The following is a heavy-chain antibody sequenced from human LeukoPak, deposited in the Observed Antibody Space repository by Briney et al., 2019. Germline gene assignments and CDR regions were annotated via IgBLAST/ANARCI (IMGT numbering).Heavy chain of an antibody. Sequence: GGSLRLSCAASGFTFSSYGMHWVRQAPGKGLEWVSAISGSGGSTYYADSVKGRFTISRDNSKNTLYLQMNSLRAEDTAVYYCAKDGIVGATNPFDYWGQGTLVTVSS. D-gene: IGHD1-26*01. CDR2: ISGSGGST. V-gene: IGHV3-23*01. CDR3: AKDGIVGATNPFDY. J-gene: IGHJ4*02. CDR1: GFTFSSYG.